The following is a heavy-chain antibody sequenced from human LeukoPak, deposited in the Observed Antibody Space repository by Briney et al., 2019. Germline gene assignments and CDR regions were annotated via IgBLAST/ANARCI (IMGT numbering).Heavy chain of an antibody. CDR3: ARGYGSGSFYHY. V-gene: IGHV1-46*01. J-gene: IGHJ4*02. CDR2: INPSGGST. CDR1: GYTFTSYY. D-gene: IGHD3-10*01. Sequence: ASVKVSCKASGYTFTSYYMHWVRQAPGQGLEWMGIINPSGGSTSYAQKFQGRVTMTRDTSISTVYMELSRLRYDDTAVYYCARGYGSGSFYHYWGQGTLVTVSS.